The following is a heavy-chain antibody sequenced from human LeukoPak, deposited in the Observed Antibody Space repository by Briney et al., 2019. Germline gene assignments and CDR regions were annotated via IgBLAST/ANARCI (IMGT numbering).Heavy chain of an antibody. V-gene: IGHV3-7*01. CDR3: AREVGFLEWLLQRFFDC. D-gene: IGHD3-3*01. J-gene: IGHJ4*02. CDR1: GFTFSSYW. CDR2: IKQDGSEK. Sequence: GGSLRLSCAASGFTFSSYWMSWVRQAPGKGLEWVANIKQDGSEKYYVDSVKGRFTISRDNAKNSLYLQMNSLRAEDTAVYYCAREVGFLEWLLQRFFDCWGQGTLVTVSS.